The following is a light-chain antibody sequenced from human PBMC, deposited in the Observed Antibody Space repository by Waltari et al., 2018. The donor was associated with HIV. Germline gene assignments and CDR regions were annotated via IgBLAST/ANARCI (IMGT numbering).Light chain of an antibody. V-gene: IGKV4-1*01. CDR1: QSVLYRSNNKEY. CDR3: QQYKSYPYT. J-gene: IGKJ2*01. CDR2: WAS. Sequence: DIVMTQSPDSLAVSLGERATINCKSSQSVLYRSNNKEYLAWYQQKPGQPPKLLIYWASTRESGVTDRFSGSGSGTDFTLTISSLLADDYGTYYCQQYKSYPYTFGQGTRLEIK.